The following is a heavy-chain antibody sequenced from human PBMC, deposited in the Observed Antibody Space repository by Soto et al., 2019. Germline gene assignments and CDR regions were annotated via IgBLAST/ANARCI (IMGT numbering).Heavy chain of an antibody. Sequence: QVQLVESGGGVVQPGRSLRLSCAASGFTFSSYAMHWVRQAPGKGLEWVAVISDDGSNKYYADSVKGRFTISRDNSKNTLYLQMNSLRAEDTAVYYCARSRYVDIVADDAFDIWGQGTMVTVSS. CDR1: GFTFSSYA. V-gene: IGHV3-30-3*01. J-gene: IGHJ3*02. CDR3: ARSRYVDIVADDAFDI. CDR2: ISDDGSNK. D-gene: IGHD5-12*01.